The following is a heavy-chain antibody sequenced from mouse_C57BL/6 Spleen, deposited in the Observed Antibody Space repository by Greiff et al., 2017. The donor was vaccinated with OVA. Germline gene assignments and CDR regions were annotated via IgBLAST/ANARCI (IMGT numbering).Heavy chain of an antibody. V-gene: IGHV1-54*01. Sequence: QVQLQQSGAELVRPGTSVKVSCKASGYAFTNYLIEWVKQRPGQGLEWIGVINPGSGGTNYNEKFKGKATLTADKSSSTAYMQLSSLTSEDSAVYCGARSRPTARAPCAYWGQGTLVTVSA. D-gene: IGHD3-2*01. CDR2: INPGSGGT. CDR1: GYAFTNYL. J-gene: IGHJ3*01. CDR3: ARSRPTARAPCAY.